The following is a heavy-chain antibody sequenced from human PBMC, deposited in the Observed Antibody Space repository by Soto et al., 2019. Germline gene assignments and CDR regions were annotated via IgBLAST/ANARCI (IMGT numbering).Heavy chain of an antibody. Sequence: EVQLLESGGGLVQPGGSLRLSCAASGFTFNSYAMTWVRQAPGKGLEWVSAISYSGSDTYYADSVKGRFTISRDNSKNTLYLQMHSLRAEDTALYYCAKAGSGAWFSVGIPADYWGQGTLVIVSS. J-gene: IGHJ4*02. V-gene: IGHV3-23*01. D-gene: IGHD6-25*01. CDR2: ISYSGSDT. CDR1: GFTFNSYA. CDR3: AKAGSGAWFSVGIPADY.